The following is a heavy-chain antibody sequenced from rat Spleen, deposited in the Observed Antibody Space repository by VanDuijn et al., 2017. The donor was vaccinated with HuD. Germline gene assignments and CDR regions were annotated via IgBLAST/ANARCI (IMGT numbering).Heavy chain of an antibody. Sequence: EVQLQESGPGLVKPSQSLSLTCSVTGYSITSNYWGWIRKFPGNKMEWMGYISYSGSTSYNPSLKSRISITRDTSKNQFFLHLNSVTTEDTATYYCARSTMGIIPGYYWGQGVMVTVSS. CDR3: ARSTMGIIPGYY. CDR1: GYSITSNY. J-gene: IGHJ2*01. V-gene: IGHV3-1*01. D-gene: IGHD1-9*01. CDR2: ISYSGST.